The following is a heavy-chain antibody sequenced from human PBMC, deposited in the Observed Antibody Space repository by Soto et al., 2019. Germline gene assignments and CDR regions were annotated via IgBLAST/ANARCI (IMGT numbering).Heavy chain of an antibody. CDR2: IDYSGTA. J-gene: IGHJ4*02. CDR1: SGSISVTNVF. V-gene: IGHV4-39*01. CDR3: ARITGRHLDY. Sequence: PSETLSLACPVSSGSISVTNVFWGWVRQPPGKGLEWIGNIDYSGTAYFSPSLATRVTFHVDTSKNQFSLTLYSVTAADTAVYYYARITGRHLDYWGQGILVTVSS. D-gene: IGHD1-20*01.